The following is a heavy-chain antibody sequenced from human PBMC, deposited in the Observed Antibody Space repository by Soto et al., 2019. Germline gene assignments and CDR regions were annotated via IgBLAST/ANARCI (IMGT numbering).Heavy chain of an antibody. V-gene: IGHV4-34*01. CDR3: ARAGRIAAADN. Sequence: QVQLQQWGAGLLKPSETLSLTCAVYGGSFSGYYWSWILQPPGKGLEWIGEINHSGSTNYNPSLKSRVTISVDTSKNQFSLKLSSVTAADTAVYYCARAGRIAAADNWGQGTLVTVSS. CDR1: GGSFSGYY. D-gene: IGHD6-13*01. CDR2: INHSGST. J-gene: IGHJ4*02.